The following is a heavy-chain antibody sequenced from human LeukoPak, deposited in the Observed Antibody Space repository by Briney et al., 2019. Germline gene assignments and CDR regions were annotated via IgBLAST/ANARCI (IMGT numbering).Heavy chain of an antibody. V-gene: IGHV4-59*01. D-gene: IGHD1-26*01. CDR2: IYYSGST. J-gene: IGHJ4*02. CDR3: ARGAPVGATTLGFDY. CDR1: GGSISSYY. Sequence: SETLSLTCTVSGGSISSYYWSWIRQPPGKGLEWIGYIYYSGSTDYNPSLKSRATISVDTSKNQFSLKLSSVTAADTAVYYCARGAPVGATTLGFDYWGQGTLVTVSS.